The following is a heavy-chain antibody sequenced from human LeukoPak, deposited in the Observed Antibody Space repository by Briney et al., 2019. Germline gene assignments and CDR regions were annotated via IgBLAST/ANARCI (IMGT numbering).Heavy chain of an antibody. V-gene: IGHV1-69*05. CDR2: IIPIFGTA. D-gene: IGHD3-3*01. CDR1: GGTFSSYA. CDR3: ARDSLGYDFWSGYERFDYYYYYMDV. Sequence: SVKVSCRASGGTFSSYAISWVRQAPGQGLEWMGGIIPIFGTANYAQKFQGRVTITTDESTSTAYMELSSLRSEDTAVYYCARDSLGYDFWSGYERFDYYYYYMDVWGKGTTVTVSS. J-gene: IGHJ6*03.